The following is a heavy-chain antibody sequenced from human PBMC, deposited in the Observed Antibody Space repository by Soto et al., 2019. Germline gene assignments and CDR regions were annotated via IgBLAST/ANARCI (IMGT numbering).Heavy chain of an antibody. CDR3: VRGNSGYGNFDY. CDR2: ISSNGGST. V-gene: IGHV3-64*04. J-gene: IGHJ4*02. D-gene: IGHD5-12*01. CDR1: GFTSSSYA. Sequence: GGSLRLSCSASGFTSSSYAMHWVRQAPGKGLEYVSAISSNGGSTYYADSVKGRFTISRDNAKNTLFLQIDSLRTEDTAVYYCVRGNSGYGNFDYWGEGTLVTVSS.